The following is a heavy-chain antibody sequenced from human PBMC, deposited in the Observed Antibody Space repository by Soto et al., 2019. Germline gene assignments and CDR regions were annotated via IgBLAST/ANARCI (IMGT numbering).Heavy chain of an antibody. V-gene: IGHV3-48*02. D-gene: IGHD5-18*01. Sequence: GGSLRLSCVASGFTFSSYSMNWVRQAPGKGLEWVSYISVGSSSIYYADSVEGRFTISRDNAKNSVYLQMNSLRDEDTAVYYCARVIAMDLLLHTAPGYWGQGTLVTVSS. CDR2: ISVGSSSI. CDR3: ARVIAMDLLLHTAPGY. CDR1: GFTFSSYS. J-gene: IGHJ4*02.